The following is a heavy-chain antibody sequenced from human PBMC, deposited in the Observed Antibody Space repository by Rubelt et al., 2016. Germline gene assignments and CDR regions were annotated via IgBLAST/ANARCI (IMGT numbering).Heavy chain of an antibody. D-gene: IGHD1-14*01. J-gene: IGHJ4*02. CDR2: ISHTGNT. CDR3: ARGGVLGIF. V-gene: IGHV4-38-2*02. CDR1: GYSISSGYY. Sequence: QVQLQESGPGLVKPSETLSLTCTVSGYSISSGYYWGWIRQPPGKGLEWIGSISHTGNTYYNPSLKSRVTISVDTSKNQFSLKLSSVTAADTAVYYCARGGVLGIFWGQGTLVTVSS.